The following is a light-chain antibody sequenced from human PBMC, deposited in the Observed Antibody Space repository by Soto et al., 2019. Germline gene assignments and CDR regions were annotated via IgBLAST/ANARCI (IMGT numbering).Light chain of an antibody. V-gene: IGLV2-14*01. CDR1: SSDVGGYNY. J-gene: IGLJ2*01. Sequence: QSALTQPASVSGSPGQSITLSCTGTSSDVGGYNYVSWYQRHPGKAPQLMIYDVNNRPSGVSNRFSGSKSGNTASLTISGLQAEDEADYYCSSYTADNTLIFGGGTKLTVL. CDR3: SSYTADNTLI. CDR2: DVN.